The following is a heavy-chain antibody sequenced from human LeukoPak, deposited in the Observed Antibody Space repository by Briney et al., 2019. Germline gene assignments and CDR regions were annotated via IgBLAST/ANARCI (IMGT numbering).Heavy chain of an antibody. CDR2: IYHSGST. Sequence: SGTLSLTCAVSGGSISSSNWWSWVRQPPGKGLEWIGEIYHSGSTNYNPSLKSRVTISADKSKNQFSLKLSSVTAADTAVYYCAREDTMVRGVIKNDAFDIWGQGTMVTVSS. CDR3: AREDTMVRGVIKNDAFDI. D-gene: IGHD3-10*01. CDR1: GGSISSSNW. J-gene: IGHJ3*02. V-gene: IGHV4-4*02.